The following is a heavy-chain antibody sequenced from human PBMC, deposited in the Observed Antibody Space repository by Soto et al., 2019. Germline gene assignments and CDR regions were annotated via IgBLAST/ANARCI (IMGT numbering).Heavy chain of an antibody. V-gene: IGHV3-11*01. CDR1: GFTFSDYY. CDR2: IISSGSTI. CDR3: ARESCSGGSCYPYYFCY. Sequence: QVHLVESGGGWVQPGGSLRLSCAASGFTFSDYYMSWIRQAPGKGLERVSYIISSGSTIYYADSVKGRCTTSRDNAKNSLYLQMNSLRAEATAVYYCARESCSGGSCYPYYFCYWGQGPLVTVSS. J-gene: IGHJ4*02. D-gene: IGHD2-15*01.